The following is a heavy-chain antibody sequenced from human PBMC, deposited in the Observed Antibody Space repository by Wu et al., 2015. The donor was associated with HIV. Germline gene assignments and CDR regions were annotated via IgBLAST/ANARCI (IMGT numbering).Heavy chain of an antibody. D-gene: IGHD3-22*01. CDR2: INPNSGGT. CDR1: GYTFTDYY. J-gene: IGHJ3*02. V-gene: IGHV1-2*02. CDR3: ARVGFADYYDSSGYYGAFDI. Sequence: QVQLVQSGAEVKKPGASVKVSCKASGYTFTDYYLHWVRQAPGHGLEWMGWINPNSGGTNYAQKFQGRVTMSRDTSISTAYMELSSLTSDDTAVYYCARVGFADYYDSSGYYGAFDIWGQGTMVTVSS.